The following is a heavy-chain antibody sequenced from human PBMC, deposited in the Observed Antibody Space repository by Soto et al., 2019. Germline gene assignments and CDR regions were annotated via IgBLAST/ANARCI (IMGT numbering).Heavy chain of an antibody. Sequence: QVQLQESGPGLVKPSQTLSLTCTVSGGSIGSGDYYWSWIRQPPGKGLEWIGYIYYSGSTYYNPSLKSRVTISVDTSKNQFSLKLISVTAADTAVYYCALSKMGSWYGADWFDPWGQGTPVTVSS. V-gene: IGHV4-30-4*01. CDR3: ALSKMGSWYGADWFDP. CDR2: IYYSGST. J-gene: IGHJ5*02. D-gene: IGHD6-13*01. CDR1: GGSIGSGDYY.